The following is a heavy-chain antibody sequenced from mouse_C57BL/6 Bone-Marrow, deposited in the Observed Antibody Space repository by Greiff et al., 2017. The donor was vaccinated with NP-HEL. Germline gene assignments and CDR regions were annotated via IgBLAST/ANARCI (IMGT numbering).Heavy chain of an antibody. CDR1: GYTFTSYW. CDR3: ARGGIYYDYDFAY. J-gene: IGHJ3*01. CDR2: IDPNSGGT. Sequence: QVQLQQPGAELVKPGASVKLSCKASGYTFTSYWMHWVKQRPGRGLEWIGRIDPNSGGTKYNEKFKSKATLTVDKPSSPAYMQLSSLTSDDSAVYYCARGGIYYDYDFAYWGQGTLVTVSA. D-gene: IGHD2-4*01. V-gene: IGHV1-72*01.